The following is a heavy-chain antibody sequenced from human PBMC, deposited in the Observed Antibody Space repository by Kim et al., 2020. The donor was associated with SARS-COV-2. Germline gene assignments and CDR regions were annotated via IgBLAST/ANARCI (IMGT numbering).Heavy chain of an antibody. CDR1: GYTLTELS. J-gene: IGHJ4*02. V-gene: IGHV1-24*01. Sequence: ASVKVSCKVSGYTLTELSMHWVRQAPGKGLEWMGGFDPEDGETIYAQKFQGRVTMTEDTSTDTAYMELSSLRSEDTAVYYCATSIAYCGGDCYSLFGYWGQGTLVTVSS. D-gene: IGHD2-21*02. CDR2: FDPEDGET. CDR3: ATSIAYCGGDCYSLFGY.